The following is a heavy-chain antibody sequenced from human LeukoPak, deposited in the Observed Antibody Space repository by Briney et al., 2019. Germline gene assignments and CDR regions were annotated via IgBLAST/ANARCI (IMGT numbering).Heavy chain of an antibody. D-gene: IGHD3-16*01. Sequence: SETLSLTCTVSGYSISSGYYWGWIRQPPGKGLEWVGSIYYSGSTYYNPSLKSRVTISVDTSKNQFSLKLSSVTAADTAVYYCARRGSNWFDPWGQGTLVTVSS. CDR2: IYYSGST. CDR1: GYSISSGYY. J-gene: IGHJ5*02. V-gene: IGHV4-38-2*02. CDR3: ARRGSNWFDP.